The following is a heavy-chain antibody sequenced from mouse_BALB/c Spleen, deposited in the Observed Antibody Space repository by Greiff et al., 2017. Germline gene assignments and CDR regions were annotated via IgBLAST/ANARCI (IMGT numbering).Heavy chain of an antibody. D-gene: IGHD2-4*01. CDR2: ISDGGSYT. J-gene: IGHJ4*01. CDR1: GFTFSDYY. V-gene: IGHV5-4*02. CDR3: ARGDYDVGYYAMDY. Sequence: EVNVVESGGGLVKPGGSLKLSCAASGFTFSDYYMYWVRQTPEKRLEWVATISDGGSYTYYPDSVKGRFTISRDNAKNNLYLQMSSLKSEDTAMYYCARGDYDVGYYAMDYWGQGTSVTVSS.